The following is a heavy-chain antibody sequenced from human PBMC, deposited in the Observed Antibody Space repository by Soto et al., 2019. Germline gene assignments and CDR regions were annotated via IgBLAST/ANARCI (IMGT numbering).Heavy chain of an antibody. Sequence: QVRLVQSGAEVKKPGSSVKVSCKASGGTFSSYTISWVRQAPGQGLEWMGRIIPILGIANYAQKFQGRVTITADKSTSTAYMELSSLRSEDTAVYYCARDGLHAAGPFDYWGQGTLVTVSS. V-gene: IGHV1-69*08. CDR1: GGTFSSYT. D-gene: IGHD6-13*01. CDR2: IIPILGIA. J-gene: IGHJ4*02. CDR3: ARDGLHAAGPFDY.